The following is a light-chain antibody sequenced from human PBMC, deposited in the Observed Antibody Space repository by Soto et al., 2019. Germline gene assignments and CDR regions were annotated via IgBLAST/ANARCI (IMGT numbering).Light chain of an antibody. V-gene: IGLV1-47*02. J-gene: IGLJ1*01. CDR2: NNN. Sequence: VLTQPPSTSGTPGQRVTISCSGSSSNIGSSYVFWFQHLPGTAPKLLMYNNNQRPSGVPDRVSASKSGTSASLAISGLRSEDEADYYCAAWDDRVSAYVFGTGTKVTVL. CDR3: AAWDDRVSAYV. CDR1: SSNIGSSY.